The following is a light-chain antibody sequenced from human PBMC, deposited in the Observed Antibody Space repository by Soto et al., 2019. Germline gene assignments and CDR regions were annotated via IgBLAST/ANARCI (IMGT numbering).Light chain of an antibody. J-gene: IGLJ1*01. Sequence: QSALTQPRAVSGSPEQSVTISCTGTNSDVGAYRYVSWYQQHPGTAPKLMIYDVSKRPSGVPDRFSGSKSGNTASLTISGLQTEDEADYYCSSYAGSYTFGVFGTGTKVTVL. CDR2: DVS. CDR3: SSYAGSYTFGV. V-gene: IGLV2-11*01. CDR1: NSDVGAYRY.